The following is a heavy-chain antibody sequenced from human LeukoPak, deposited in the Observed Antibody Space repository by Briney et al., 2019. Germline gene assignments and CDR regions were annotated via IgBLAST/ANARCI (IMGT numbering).Heavy chain of an antibody. V-gene: IGHV4-34*01. Sequence: PSETLSLTCAVYGGSFSGYYWSWIRQPPGKGLKWIGEINHSGRTNYNPSLKSRVTISVDTSKNQFSLRLSSVTAADTAAFYCARQRGGYIQAFDIWGQGTMVTVSS. CDR1: GGSFSGYY. D-gene: IGHD5-12*01. CDR3: ARQRGGYIQAFDI. J-gene: IGHJ3*02. CDR2: INHSGRT.